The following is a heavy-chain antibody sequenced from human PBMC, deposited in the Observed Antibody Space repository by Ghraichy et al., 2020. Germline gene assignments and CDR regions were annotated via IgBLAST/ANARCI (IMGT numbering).Heavy chain of an antibody. J-gene: IGHJ4*02. V-gene: IGHV4-39*01. CDR1: Y. CDR2: IYCGGST. CDR3: ARRDGSRAYCGGDCYVVFDY. Sequence: YWGWVRQPPGKGLGWSGSIYCGGSTYYNPSLKSRVTISVDTSKNKFSLKLSSVTAADTAVYYCARRDGSRAYCGGDCYVVFDYWGQGTLVTVSS. D-gene: IGHD2-21*02.